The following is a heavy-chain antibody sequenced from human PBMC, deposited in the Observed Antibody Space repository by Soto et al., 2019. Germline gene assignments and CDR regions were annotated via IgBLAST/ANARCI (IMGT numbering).Heavy chain of an antibody. CDR3: ARGRRWIQLWAQGGYFDY. J-gene: IGHJ4*02. V-gene: IGHV4-34*01. CDR1: SGSFSGYY. D-gene: IGHD5-18*01. Sequence: EPLSLTCAYYSGSFSGYYWTWIRQPPGKGLEWIGEINHSGSTNYTPSLKSRVTISVDTSKNQFSLKLSSVTAADTAVYYCARGRRWIQLWAQGGYFDYWGQGTLVTVSS. CDR2: INHSGST.